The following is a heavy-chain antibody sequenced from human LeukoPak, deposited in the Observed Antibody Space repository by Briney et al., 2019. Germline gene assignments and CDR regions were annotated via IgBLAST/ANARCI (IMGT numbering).Heavy chain of an antibody. V-gene: IGHV6-1*01. CDR3: ARDEGNTGWYTFDY. Sequence: SQTLSVTCDISGDSVSSNNGAWNWIRQSPSGGLEWLGRIYYRSRWYNDYAASVQGRLTINPDTSKNQFSLQLKSVTPEDTAVHHCARDEGNTGWYTFDYWGQGTLVSVSS. CDR2: IYYRSRWYN. J-gene: IGHJ4*02. CDR1: GDSVSSNNGA. D-gene: IGHD6-19*01.